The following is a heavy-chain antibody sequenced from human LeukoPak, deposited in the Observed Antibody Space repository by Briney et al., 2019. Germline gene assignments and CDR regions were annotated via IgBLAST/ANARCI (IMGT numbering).Heavy chain of an antibody. CDR1: GGSISSSSYY. CDR3: ARDGRTAARPRDWFDP. D-gene: IGHD6-6*01. V-gene: IGHV4-39*07. Sequence: PSETLSLTCSVSGGSISSSSYYWGWIRQPPGKGLEWIGSIYYSGSTYYNPSLKSRLTISVDTSRNQCSLKLSSVTAADTAVYYCARDGRTAARPRDWFDPWGQGTLVTVSS. CDR2: IYYSGST. J-gene: IGHJ5*02.